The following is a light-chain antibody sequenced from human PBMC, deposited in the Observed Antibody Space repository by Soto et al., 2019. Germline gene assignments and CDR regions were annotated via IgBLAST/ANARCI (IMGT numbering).Light chain of an antibody. V-gene: IGKV3-15*01. Sequence: ERVMTQSPATLSVSPGERATLSCWASHSISSNLAWYQQKPGQAPRLLIYGASIRATGIPARFSGSGSGTEFTLTISSLQSEDFAVYYCQQYNNWPPFTFGQGTKVDIK. CDR1: HSISSN. CDR2: GAS. CDR3: QQYNNWPPFT. J-gene: IGKJ2*01.